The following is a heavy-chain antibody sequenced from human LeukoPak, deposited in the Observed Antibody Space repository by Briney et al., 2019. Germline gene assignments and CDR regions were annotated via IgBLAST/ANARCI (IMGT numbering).Heavy chain of an antibody. D-gene: IGHD2-21*02. CDR3: AKDPPCGGDCYHYFDY. Sequence: GGSLRLSCAASGFTFSSYAMSWVRQAPGKGLEWVSAISGSGGSTYYADSVKGRFTISRDNSKNTLYLQMNSLGAEDTAVYYCAKDPPCGGDCYHYFDYWGQGTLVTVSS. J-gene: IGHJ4*02. V-gene: IGHV3-23*01. CDR1: GFTFSSYA. CDR2: ISGSGGST.